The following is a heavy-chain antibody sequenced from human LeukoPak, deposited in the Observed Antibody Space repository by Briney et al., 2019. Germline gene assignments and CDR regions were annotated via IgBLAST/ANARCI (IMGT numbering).Heavy chain of an antibody. J-gene: IGHJ4*02. Sequence: PSETLSLTCTVSGGSINSSTYYWGWIRQPPGKGLQWIGSNYDSGSTYSNPSLKSRLTISVDTSKNQFSLRLSSVTAADTAVYYCGRDKTKWDYWGQGTLVTVSS. CDR3: GRDKTKWDY. CDR1: GGSINSSTYY. CDR2: NYDSGST. V-gene: IGHV4-39*07. D-gene: IGHD2-8*01.